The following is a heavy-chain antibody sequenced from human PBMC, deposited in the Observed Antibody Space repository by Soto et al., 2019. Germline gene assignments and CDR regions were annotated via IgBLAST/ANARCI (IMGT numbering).Heavy chain of an antibody. CDR1: GGSFSGYY. CDR3: ARGRRTGTVDY. V-gene: IGHV4-34*01. CDR2: INHSGST. D-gene: IGHD1-1*01. Sequence: SETLSLTCAVYGGSFSGYYWSWIRQPPGKGLEWIGEINHSGSTNYNPSLKSRVTISVDTFKNQFSLKLSSVTAADTAVYYCARGRRTGTVDYWGQGTLVTVSS. J-gene: IGHJ4*02.